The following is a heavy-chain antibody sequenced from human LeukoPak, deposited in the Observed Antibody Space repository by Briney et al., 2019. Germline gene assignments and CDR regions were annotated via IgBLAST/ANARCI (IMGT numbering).Heavy chain of an antibody. CDR1: GASISSGSYY. CDR3: ARRSGYGDHYYFDY. V-gene: IGHV4-61*02. CDR2: IYTSGST. Sequence: PSETLSLTCTVSGASISSGSYYWSWIRQPAGKGLEWIGRIYTSGSTNYNPSLKSRVTISVDTSKNQFSLKLSSVTAADTAVYFCARRSGYGDHYYFDYWGQGILVTVSS. J-gene: IGHJ4*02. D-gene: IGHD4-17*01.